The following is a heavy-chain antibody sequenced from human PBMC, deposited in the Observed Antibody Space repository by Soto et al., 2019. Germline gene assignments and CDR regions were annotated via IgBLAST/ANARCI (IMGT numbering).Heavy chain of an antibody. D-gene: IGHD3-16*01. V-gene: IGHV2-5*02. CDR1: GFSLRTTGVC. Sequence: QITLKESGPTLVKPTPTLTLTCTFSGFSLRTTGVCVGWIRQPPGKALEWLALIYWDDDKRYRPSLKSRLTITKHTSKNQVVLTMTNMDPVDTATYYCTHTIGLDAFDIWGQGTMVTVSS. J-gene: IGHJ3*02. CDR3: THTIGLDAFDI. CDR2: IYWDDDK.